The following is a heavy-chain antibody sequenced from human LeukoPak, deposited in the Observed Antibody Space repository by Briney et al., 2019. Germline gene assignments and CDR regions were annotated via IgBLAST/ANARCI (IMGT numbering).Heavy chain of an antibody. Sequence: GGSLRLSCTASGFTLGGHDMHWVRQTTGDGLEWVAAVSAGHHAFYAGSVKGRFTVSREDAKNSLYLQMNSLRAGYTAVYYCVREARGYHYTYFDYWGQGSLVTVSS. CDR1: GFTLGGHD. CDR2: VSAGHHA. CDR3: VREARGYHYTYFDY. V-gene: IGHV3-13*01. J-gene: IGHJ4*02. D-gene: IGHD5-18*01.